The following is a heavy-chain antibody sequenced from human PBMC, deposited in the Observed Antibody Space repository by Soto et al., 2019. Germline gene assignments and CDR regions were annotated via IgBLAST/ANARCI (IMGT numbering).Heavy chain of an antibody. CDR2: ISTTRNYT. J-gene: IGHJ4*02. CDR3: ARVSRDYHLYYFDY. CDR1: GFTFSDHF. V-gene: IGHV3-11*06. Sequence: GGSLRLSCIVSGFTFSDHFMAWVRQAPGKGLEWVSDISTTRNYTKYADSVKGRFSMSRGNARNSVYLQMNRLRADDTAVYYCARVSRDYHLYYFDYWGQGALVTVSS. D-gene: IGHD2-21*01.